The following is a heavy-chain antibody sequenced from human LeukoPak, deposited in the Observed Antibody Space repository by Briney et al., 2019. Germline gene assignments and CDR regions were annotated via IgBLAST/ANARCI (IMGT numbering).Heavy chain of an antibody. D-gene: IGHD3-10*01. V-gene: IGHV3-11*06. Sequence: GGSLRLSCAASGFTFSDYYMSWIRQAPGKGLEWVSYISSSSSYTNYADSVEGRFTISRDNAKNSLYPQMNSLRAEDTAVYYCARGSRGADYWGQGTLVTVSS. CDR1: GFTFSDYY. J-gene: IGHJ4*02. CDR3: ARGSRGADY. CDR2: ISSSSSYT.